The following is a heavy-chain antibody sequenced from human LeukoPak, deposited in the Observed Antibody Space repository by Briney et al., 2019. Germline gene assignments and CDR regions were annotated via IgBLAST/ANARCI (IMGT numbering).Heavy chain of an antibody. Sequence: ASVKVSCKASGGTFSSYAISRVRQAPGQGLEWMGGIIPIFGTANYAQKFQGRVTITADESTSTAYMELSSLRSEDTAVYYCARGSGYCSSTSCYDFDYWGQGTLVTVSS. CDR2: IIPIFGTA. CDR1: GGTFSSYA. V-gene: IGHV1-69*13. CDR3: ARGSGYCSSTSCYDFDY. D-gene: IGHD2-2*01. J-gene: IGHJ4*02.